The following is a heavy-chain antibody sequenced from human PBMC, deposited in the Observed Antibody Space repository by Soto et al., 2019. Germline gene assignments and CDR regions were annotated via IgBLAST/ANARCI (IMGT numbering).Heavy chain of an antibody. CDR1: GDSVSSNSAA. CDR3: ARDLGIAAAGRTYYYYGMDV. Sequence: PSQTLSLTCAISGDSVSSNSAAWNWIRQSPSRGLEWLGRTYYRSKWYNDYAVSVKSRITINPDTSKNQFSLQLNSVTPEDTAVYYCARDLGIAAAGRTYYYYGMDVWGQGTTVTVSS. D-gene: IGHD6-25*01. J-gene: IGHJ6*02. CDR2: TYYRSKWYN. V-gene: IGHV6-1*01.